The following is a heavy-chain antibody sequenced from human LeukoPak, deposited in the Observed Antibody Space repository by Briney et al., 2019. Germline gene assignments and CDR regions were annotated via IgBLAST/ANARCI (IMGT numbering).Heavy chain of an antibody. V-gene: IGHV4-59*01. CDR1: GGSISNYY. Sequence: SETLSLTCTVSGGSISNYYWSWIRQPPGKGLEWIGYIYYSGGTNYNPSLKSRVTISVDTSKSQFSLKLSSVTAADTAVYYCARGGGNGDYPFDYWGQGTLVTVSS. J-gene: IGHJ4*02. D-gene: IGHD4-17*01. CDR2: IYYSGGT. CDR3: ARGGGNGDYPFDY.